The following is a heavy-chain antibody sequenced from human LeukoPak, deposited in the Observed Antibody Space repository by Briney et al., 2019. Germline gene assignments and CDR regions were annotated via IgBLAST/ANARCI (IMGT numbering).Heavy chain of an antibody. CDR2: ISSSSSYI. CDR1: GFTFSSYS. CDR3: ARGADGSGYDSYY. V-gene: IGHV3-21*01. J-gene: IGHJ4*02. D-gene: IGHD5-12*01. Sequence: GGSLRLSCAASGFTFSSYSMNWVRQPPGKGLELVSSISSSSSYIYYADSVKGRFTISRDNAKNSLYLQMNSLRAEDTAVYYCARGADGSGYDSYYWGQGTLVTVSS.